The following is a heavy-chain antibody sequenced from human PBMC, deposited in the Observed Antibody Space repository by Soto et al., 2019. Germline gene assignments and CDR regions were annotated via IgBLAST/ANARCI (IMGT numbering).Heavy chain of an antibody. V-gene: IGHV4-59*08. Sequence: SATLSLTCTASGGSISNYYWTWIRQPPGKGLQWIGYIYYSGTTNYNPSLKSRVTISVDTSKNQFYLKLSSVTAVDTAVYYCAVSGYFRILDYWGQGTLVTVSS. D-gene: IGHD3-3*01. J-gene: IGHJ4*02. CDR1: GGSISNYY. CDR2: IYYSGTT. CDR3: AVSGYFRILDY.